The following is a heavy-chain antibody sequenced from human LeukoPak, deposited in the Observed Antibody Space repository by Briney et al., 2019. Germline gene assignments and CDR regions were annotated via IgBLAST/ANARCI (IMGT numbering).Heavy chain of an antibody. V-gene: IGHV3-21*01. CDR2: ISSSSRSM. CDR1: GFTFSLYS. D-gene: IGHD3-22*01. Sequence: GGSLRLSCAASGFTFSLYSMNWVRQAPGKGLEWISSISSSSRSMYYTDSVKDRFTISRDNAQNSLYLQMSSLRAEDTAVYYCAKDLLDSSGYNGSPFDYWGQGTLVTVSS. J-gene: IGHJ4*02. CDR3: AKDLLDSSGYNGSPFDY.